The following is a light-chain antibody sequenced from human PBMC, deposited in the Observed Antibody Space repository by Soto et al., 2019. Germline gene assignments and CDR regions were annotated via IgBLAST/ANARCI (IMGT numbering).Light chain of an antibody. CDR1: SSNIGSNT. CDR3: AAWDDSLHGWV. V-gene: IGLV1-44*01. CDR2: STD. Sequence: QPVLTQPPSASGTPGQRVTIFCSGSSSNIGSNTVNWYKQVPGTAPKLHIYSTDQRPSGVPDRVSGSRSGTSASLAISGLHSEDEADYYCAAWDDSLHGWVFGGGTKLTVL. J-gene: IGLJ3*02.